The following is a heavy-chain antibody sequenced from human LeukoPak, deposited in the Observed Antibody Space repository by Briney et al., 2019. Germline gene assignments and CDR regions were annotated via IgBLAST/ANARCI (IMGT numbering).Heavy chain of an antibody. V-gene: IGHV5-51*01. D-gene: IGHD2-15*01. CDR2: IYPGDSDT. CDR1: GYRFTSYW. CDR3: ARLDCSGGSCPYYYYGMDV. J-gene: IGHJ6*02. Sequence: GESLKISCQGSGYRFTSYWIGWVRQLPGKGLEWMGIIYPGDSDTRYSPSFQGQVTISADKSISTAYLQWSSLKASDTAMYYCARLDCSGGSCPYYYYGMDVGGQGTTVTVSS.